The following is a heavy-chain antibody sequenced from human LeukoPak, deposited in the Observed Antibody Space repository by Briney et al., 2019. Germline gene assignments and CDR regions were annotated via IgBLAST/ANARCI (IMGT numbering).Heavy chain of an antibody. D-gene: IGHD2-15*01. Sequence: PGGSLRLSCAASGFTFDDYGMSWVRQAPGKGLEWVSGINWNGGSTGYADSVKGRFTISRDNAKNSLYLQMNSLRAEDTALYYCARGGGSVVAANPFDYWGQGTLVTVSS. V-gene: IGHV3-20*04. CDR1: GFTFDDYG. CDR2: INWNGGST. J-gene: IGHJ4*02. CDR3: ARGGGSVVAANPFDY.